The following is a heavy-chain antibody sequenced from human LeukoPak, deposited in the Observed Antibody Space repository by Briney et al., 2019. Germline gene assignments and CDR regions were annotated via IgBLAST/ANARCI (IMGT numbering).Heavy chain of an antibody. CDR1: GGSISSYY. CDR2: IHYSGST. V-gene: IGHV4-59*01. J-gene: IGHJ3*02. CDR3: ARERFDDFDI. Sequence: SETLSLTCTVSGGSISSYYLSWIRQPPGKGLEWIGYIHYSGSTNYNPSLKNRVTISVNTSKNQFSLKLSSVRGADTAVYYCARERFDDFDIWGQGTMVTVSS. D-gene: IGHD5-24*01.